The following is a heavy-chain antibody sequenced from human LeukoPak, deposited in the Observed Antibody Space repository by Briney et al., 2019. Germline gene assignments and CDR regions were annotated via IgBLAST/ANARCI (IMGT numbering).Heavy chain of an antibody. J-gene: IGHJ4*02. CDR3: ARDPRTVRI. CDR2: ISGNGGVI. Sequence: PGGSLRLSCAASKFTFNNYAMSWVRQAPGKGLEWLSYISGNGGVIQYADSVKGRFTISRDNAKNLLYLQMDSLRVEDTAIYYCARDPRTVRIWGQGTLVTVSS. CDR1: KFTFNNYA. V-gene: IGHV3-11*04. D-gene: IGHD1-1*01.